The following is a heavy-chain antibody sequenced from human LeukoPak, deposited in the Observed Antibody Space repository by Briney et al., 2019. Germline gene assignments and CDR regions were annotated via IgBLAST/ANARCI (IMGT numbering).Heavy chain of an antibody. CDR3: ASRVEMATIDY. CDR1: GFTFSKYW. V-gene: IGHV3-74*01. Sequence: GGSLRLSCAASGFTFSKYWMHWVRQAPGKGLVWVSRIYSDGSGTSYADSVKGRYTISRDNAKNTLYLQMNNLRVDNTAVYYCASRVEMATIDYWGQGTLVTVSS. J-gene: IGHJ4*02. D-gene: IGHD5-24*01. CDR2: IYSDGSGT.